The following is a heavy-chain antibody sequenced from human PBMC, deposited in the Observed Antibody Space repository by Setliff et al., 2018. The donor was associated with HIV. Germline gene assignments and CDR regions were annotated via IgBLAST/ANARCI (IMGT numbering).Heavy chain of an antibody. Sequence: PGGSLRLSCAASGFAFSDYYMSWIRQAPGKGLEWVSYISSSGSTIYYADSVKGRFTISRDNARNSLYLQMTSLRVEDTAVYYCAKDGDYIWGSFSSHDAFDTWGQGTMVTVSS. V-gene: IGHV3-11*01. D-gene: IGHD3-16*01. CDR2: ISSSGSTI. CDR1: GFAFSDYY. CDR3: AKDGDYIWGSFSSHDAFDT. J-gene: IGHJ3*02.